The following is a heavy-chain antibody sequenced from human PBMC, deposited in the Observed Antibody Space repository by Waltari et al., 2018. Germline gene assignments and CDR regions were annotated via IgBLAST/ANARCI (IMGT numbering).Heavy chain of an antibody. CDR3: AKGHSGSYGLKD. CDR2: ISWNSDII. CDR1: GFNFDDYA. D-gene: IGHD1-26*01. J-gene: IGHJ4*02. V-gene: IGHV3-9*01. Sequence: EVQLVESGGGLVQPGRSLRLSCAVSGFNFDDYAMHWVRQAPGKGLGWVSGISWNSDIIGYADSVKGRFTISRDNAKNSLYLQMNSLRPEDTALYYCAKGHSGSYGLKDWGQGTLVTVSS.